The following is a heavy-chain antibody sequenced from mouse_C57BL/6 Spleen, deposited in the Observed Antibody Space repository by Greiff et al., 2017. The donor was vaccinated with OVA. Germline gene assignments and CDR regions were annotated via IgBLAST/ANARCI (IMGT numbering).Heavy chain of an antibody. CDR3: ARGGSYYGSSNGYFDG. D-gene: IGHD1-1*01. J-gene: IGHJ1*03. V-gene: IGHV1-69*01. CDR1: GYTFTSYW. CDR2: IDPSDSYT. Sequence: QVQLQQPGAELVMPGASVKLSCKASGYTFTSYWMHWVKQRPGQGLEWIGEIDPSDSYTNYNQKFKGKSTLTVAKYSRTAYMQLSSLTSDDSADYYCARGGSYYGSSNGYFDGWGTGTTVTVSS.